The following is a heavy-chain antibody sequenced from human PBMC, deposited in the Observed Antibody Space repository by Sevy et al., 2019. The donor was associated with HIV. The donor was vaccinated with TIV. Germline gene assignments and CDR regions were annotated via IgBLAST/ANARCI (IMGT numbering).Heavy chain of an antibody. J-gene: IGHJ1*01. D-gene: IGHD2-21*02. CDR1: GFTFSSYA. CDR3: AKDGLLGGDFEYFHH. V-gene: IGHV3-23*01. Sequence: GGSLRLSCAASGFTFSSYAMTWVRQAPGKGLDWVSSISGSGATTNYADSMKGRFIIYYADSVKGRFTISRDDSKNTVFLQMNSLRAEDTAIYYCAKDGLLGGDFEYFHHWGQGTLVTVSS. CDR2: ISGSGATTNYADSMKGRFII.